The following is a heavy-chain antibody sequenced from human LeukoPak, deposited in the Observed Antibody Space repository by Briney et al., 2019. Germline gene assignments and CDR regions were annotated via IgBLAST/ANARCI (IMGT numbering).Heavy chain of an antibody. CDR1: GYTFTSYG. J-gene: IGHJ4*02. V-gene: IGHV1-18*01. D-gene: IGHD3-16*01. CDR2: ISAYNGNT. CDR3: ARVPPIFYDYIWGSYDY. Sequence: ASVKVSCKASGYTFTSYGISWVRQAPGQGIEWMGWISAYNGNTNYAQKLQGRVTMTTDTSTSTAYMELRSLRSDDTAVYYCARVPPIFYDYIWGSYDYWGQGTLVTVSS.